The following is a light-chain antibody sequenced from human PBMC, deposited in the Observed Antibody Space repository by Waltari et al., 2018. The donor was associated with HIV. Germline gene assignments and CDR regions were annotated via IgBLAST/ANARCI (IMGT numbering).Light chain of an antibody. CDR1: QRINNL. V-gene: IGKV1-39*01. J-gene: IGKJ1*01. Sequence: DIQMTQSPSSLSASVGDRVPITCRASQRINNLLNWYQQTPGKAPKLLIFSASTLQSGFSSRFSGSGYGTDFTLTISNLQAEDFATYYCQQSYSSPRTFGQGTKVEIK. CDR2: SAS. CDR3: QQSYSSPRT.